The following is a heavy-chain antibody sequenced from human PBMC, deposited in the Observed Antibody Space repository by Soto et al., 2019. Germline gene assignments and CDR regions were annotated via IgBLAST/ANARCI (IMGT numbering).Heavy chain of an antibody. CDR1: GYTFTGYY. Sequence: ASVKVSCKASGYTFTGYYIHWVRQAPGQGLEWMGWINPNSGGTNYAQKFQGWVTMTRDTSISTAYMELSRLRSDDTAVYYCARVDSGSSSDAFDIWGQGTMVTVSS. CDR3: ARVDSGSSSDAFDI. CDR2: INPNSGGT. J-gene: IGHJ3*02. V-gene: IGHV1-2*04. D-gene: IGHD3-10*01.